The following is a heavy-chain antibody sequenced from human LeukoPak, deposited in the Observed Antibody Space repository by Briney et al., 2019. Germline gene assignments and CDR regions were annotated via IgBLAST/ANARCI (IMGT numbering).Heavy chain of an antibody. CDR1: GYSFTSYW. CDR2: IYPGDSDT. J-gene: IGHJ4*02. D-gene: IGHD3-22*01. CDR3: AGPYLYYYYDSSGYYY. V-gene: IGHV5-51*01. Sequence: PGESLKISCKGSGYSFTSYWIGWVRQMPGKGLEWMGIIYPGDSDTRYSPSFQGQVTISADKSISTAYLQWSSLKASDTAMYYCAGPYLYYYYDSSGYYYWGQGTLVTVSS.